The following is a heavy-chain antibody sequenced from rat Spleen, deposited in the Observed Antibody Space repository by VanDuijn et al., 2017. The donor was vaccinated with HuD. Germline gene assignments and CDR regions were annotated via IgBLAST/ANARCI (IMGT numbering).Heavy chain of an antibody. CDR3: ARLGVVITSGVMDA. D-gene: IGHD1-12*02. V-gene: IGHV5S13*01. CDR2: ISWGGVDT. J-gene: IGHJ4*01. CDR1: GFPFSIHD. Sequence: EVQLVESGGGLVQPGRSLKLSCTAPGFPFSIHDMACVSLAPTKRLEWNAYISWGGVDTYYRDSVKARFTISRDNAKNTQYLQMDSLRSEDTASYYCARLGVVITSGVMDAWGQGASVTVSS.